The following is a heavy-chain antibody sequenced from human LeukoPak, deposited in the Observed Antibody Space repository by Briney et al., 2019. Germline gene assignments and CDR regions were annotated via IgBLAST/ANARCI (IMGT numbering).Heavy chain of an antibody. J-gene: IGHJ4*02. V-gene: IGHV4-59*01. D-gene: IGHD4-17*01. Sequence: SETLSLTCTVSGGSISSYYWSWIRQPPGKGLEWIGYIYYSGSTNYNPSLKRRVTISVDTSKNQFSLKLSSVTAADTAVYYCARGGHDYGDYVFDYWGQGTLVTVSS. CDR2: IYYSGST. CDR3: ARGGHDYGDYVFDY. CDR1: GGSISSYY.